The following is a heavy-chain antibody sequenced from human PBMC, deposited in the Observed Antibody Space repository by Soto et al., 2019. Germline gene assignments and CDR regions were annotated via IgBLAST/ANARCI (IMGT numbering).Heavy chain of an antibody. J-gene: IGHJ6*03. V-gene: IGHV4-4*02. Sequence: QVQLQESGPGLVKPSGTLSLTCAVSSGSISSSNWWSWVRQPPGKGLEWIGEIYHSGSTNYNPSLKSRVTISVDKSKNQFSLKLSSVTAADTAVYYCARDSWYLGGSWRPGGYYYMDVWGKGTTVTVSS. CDR2: IYHSGST. D-gene: IGHD2-15*01. CDR3: ARDSWYLGGSWRPGGYYYMDV. CDR1: SGSISSSNW.